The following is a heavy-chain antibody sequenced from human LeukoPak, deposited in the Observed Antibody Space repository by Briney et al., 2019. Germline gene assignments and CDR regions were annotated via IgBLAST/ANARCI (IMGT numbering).Heavy chain of an antibody. CDR2: IKQDGSEK. CDR3: ARVDLAAWFDY. Sequence: GGSMILSCADSGFTFSRNWMSWVRQAPVKGLEWVANIKQDGSEKYYVDSVKGRFTISRDNAKNSLYLQMNSLRAEDTAVYYCARVDLAAWFDYWGQGTLVTVSS. D-gene: IGHD6-25*01. J-gene: IGHJ4*02. CDR1: GFTFSRNW. V-gene: IGHV3-7*04.